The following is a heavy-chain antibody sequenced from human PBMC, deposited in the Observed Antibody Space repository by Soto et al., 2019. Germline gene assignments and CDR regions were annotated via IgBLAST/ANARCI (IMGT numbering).Heavy chain of an antibody. Sequence: GESLKISCKGSGYNFAGYWIAWVRQMPGKGLELMGIIYPSDSDTRYRPSFQGQVTISADKSISSAYLQWSSLRASDTAMYCCASGGVSTRTFDYWGQGTPVTVYS. CDR3: ASGGVSTRTFDY. CDR2: IYPSDSDT. D-gene: IGHD3-3*01. J-gene: IGHJ4*02. CDR1: GYNFAGYW. V-gene: IGHV5-51*01.